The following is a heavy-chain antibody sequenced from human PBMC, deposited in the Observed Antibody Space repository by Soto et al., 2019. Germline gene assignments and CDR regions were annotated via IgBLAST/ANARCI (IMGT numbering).Heavy chain of an antibody. CDR2: IYYSGST. D-gene: IGHD4-4*01. Sequence: QPPGKGLEWIGYIYYSGSTNYNPSLKSRVTISVDTSKNQFSLKLSSVTAADTAVYYCARGMTTVTTIDYWGQGTLVTVSS. CDR3: ARGMTTVTTIDY. J-gene: IGHJ4*02. V-gene: IGHV4-61*06.